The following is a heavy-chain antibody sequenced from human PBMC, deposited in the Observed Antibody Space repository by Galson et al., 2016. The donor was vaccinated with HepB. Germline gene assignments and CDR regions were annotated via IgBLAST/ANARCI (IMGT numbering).Heavy chain of an antibody. CDR1: GFTFSNYA. D-gene: IGHD3-3*01. CDR2: ISGSGATT. CDR3: AKDTRIVGVGVAIPAYLDR. V-gene: IGHV3-23*01. Sequence: SLRLSCAVSGFTFSNYAMNWVRQAPGKGLEWVSGISGSGATTYYADALKGRFTISRDNPGNTLYLQMSSLRGDDTAVYYCAKDTRIVGVGVAIPAYLDRWGRGTLVTVSS. J-gene: IGHJ2*01.